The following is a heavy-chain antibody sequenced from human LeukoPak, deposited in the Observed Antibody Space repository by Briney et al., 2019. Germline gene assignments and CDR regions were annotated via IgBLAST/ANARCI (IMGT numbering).Heavy chain of an antibody. CDR1: GGSISSSNW. V-gene: IGHV4-4*02. CDR2: IYHSGST. J-gene: IGHJ5*02. Sequence: SGTLSLTCAVSGGSISSSNWWSWVRQPPGKGLEWIGEIYHSGSTNYNPSLKSRVTISVDKSKNQFSLKLSSVTAADTAVYYCARMDDILTGFNWFDPWGQGTLVTVSS. CDR3: ARMDDILTGFNWFDP. D-gene: IGHD3-9*01.